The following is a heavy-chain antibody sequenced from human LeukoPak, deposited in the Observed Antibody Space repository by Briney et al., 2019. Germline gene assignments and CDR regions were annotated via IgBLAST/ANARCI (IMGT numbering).Heavy chain of an antibody. J-gene: IGHJ4*02. V-gene: IGHV1-69*05. Sequence: ASVKVSCKASGGTFSSSYAISWVRQPPGQGLEWMGGIIPIFGSANYAQKFQGRVTITTDESTSTAYMELSSLRSEDTAVYYCARDSRSSSSAYYFDYWGQGTLVTVSS. CDR3: ARDSRSSSSAYYFDY. D-gene: IGHD6-6*01. CDR2: IIPIFGSA. CDR1: GGTFSSSYA.